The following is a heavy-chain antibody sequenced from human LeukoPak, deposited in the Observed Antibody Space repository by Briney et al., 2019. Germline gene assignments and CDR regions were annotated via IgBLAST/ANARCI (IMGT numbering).Heavy chain of an antibody. Sequence: GGSLRLSCAASGFTFSSYAMSWVRQAPGKGLEWVSAISGSGDSTYYADSVRGRFTISRDNSKNTLYLQMSSLRAEDTAIYYCAKALDGSGSYYKGSYWGQGTLVTVSS. CDR1: GFTFSSYA. J-gene: IGHJ4*02. CDR3: AKALDGSGSYYKGSY. CDR2: ISGSGDST. D-gene: IGHD3-10*01. V-gene: IGHV3-23*01.